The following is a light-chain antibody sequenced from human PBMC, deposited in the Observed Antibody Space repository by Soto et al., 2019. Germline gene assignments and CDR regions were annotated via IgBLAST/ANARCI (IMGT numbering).Light chain of an antibody. CDR2: DAS. CDR1: QSISSW. CDR3: QQYNTYVT. J-gene: IGKJ1*01. V-gene: IGKV1-5*01. Sequence: DIQMTQSPSTLSASVGDRVTITCRASQSISSWLAWYQQKPGKAPKLLIYDASNLESGVPSRFSGSGSGTEFTLTISSLQPDDFATYYCQQYNTYVTFGHGTKVEIK.